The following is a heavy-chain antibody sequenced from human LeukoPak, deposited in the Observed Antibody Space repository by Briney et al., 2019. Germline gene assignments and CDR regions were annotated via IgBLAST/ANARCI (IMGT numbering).Heavy chain of an antibody. V-gene: IGHV4-30-2*01. J-gene: IGHJ2*01. CDR3: AREAPILTGYYSHWYFEL. CDR2: IYHSGNT. Sequence: TLSLTCAVSGGSLSSGGYSCGWIRQPPGTGLEWIGYIYHSGNTYYNPSLKSRVTISVDRSKNQFSLKLSSVTAADTAVYYCAREAPILTGYYSHWYFELWGRGTLVTVSS. D-gene: IGHD3-9*01. CDR1: GGSLSSGGYS.